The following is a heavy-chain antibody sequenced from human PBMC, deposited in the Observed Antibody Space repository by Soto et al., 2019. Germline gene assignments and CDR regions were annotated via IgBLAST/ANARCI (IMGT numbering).Heavy chain of an antibody. V-gene: IGHV4-31*03. D-gene: IGHD2-2*01. Sequence: QVQLQESGPGLVKPSQTLSLTCTVSGGSISSGGYYWSWIRQHPGKGLEWIGYIYYSGSTYYNPYLKSRVTISVDTSKNQFSLKLSSVTAADTAVYYCARGHIVVVPAAIGHRSNWFDPWGQGTLVTVSS. CDR2: IYYSGST. J-gene: IGHJ5*02. CDR3: ARGHIVVVPAAIGHRSNWFDP. CDR1: GGSISSGGYY.